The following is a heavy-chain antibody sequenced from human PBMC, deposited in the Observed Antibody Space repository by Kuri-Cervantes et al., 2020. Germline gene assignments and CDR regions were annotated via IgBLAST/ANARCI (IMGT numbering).Heavy chain of an antibody. Sequence: SVKVSCKASGFTFTSSAVQWVRQARGQRLEWIGWIVVGSGNTNYAQKFQERVTITRDTSASTAYMELSSLRSEDTAVYYGAIGTTAGSGEHWFEPWGQGTLVTVSS. CDR2: IVVGSGNT. J-gene: IGHJ5*02. D-gene: IGHD4-11*01. CDR1: GFTFTSSA. CDR3: AIGTTAGSGEHWFEP. V-gene: IGHV1-58*01.